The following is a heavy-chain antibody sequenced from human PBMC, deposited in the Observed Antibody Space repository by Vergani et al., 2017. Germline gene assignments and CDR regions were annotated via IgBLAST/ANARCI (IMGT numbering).Heavy chain of an antibody. CDR2: SSWNSGAV. CDR3: TKGSVYYHDSAVHGYDPYTGFDL. V-gene: IGHV3-9*01. Sequence: EVDLVESGGGLAQPGGSLRLSCEASGITFWKFGMHWVRQGPGKGLEWVSGSSWNSGAVDYADSVRGRFTISRDNAKNSLFLEMNRLRFEDTAVYFCTKGSVYYHDSAVHGYDPYTGFDLWGQGTLVTVSS. J-gene: IGHJ3*01. D-gene: IGHD5-12*01. CDR1: GITFWKFG.